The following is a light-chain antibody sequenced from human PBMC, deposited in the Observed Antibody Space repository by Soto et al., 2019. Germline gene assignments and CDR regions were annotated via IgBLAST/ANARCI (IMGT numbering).Light chain of an antibody. Sequence: QAVVTQPPSASGTPGQRVTISCSGSSSNIGSNPVHWYQQVPGTAPKLLIHNNNQRPSGVPARFSGSKSGTSAFLAISGLQSEDEADYYCAAWDDSLNGVLFGGGTKLTVL. CDR1: SSNIGSNP. CDR3: AAWDDSLNGVL. J-gene: IGLJ2*01. V-gene: IGLV1-44*01. CDR2: NNN.